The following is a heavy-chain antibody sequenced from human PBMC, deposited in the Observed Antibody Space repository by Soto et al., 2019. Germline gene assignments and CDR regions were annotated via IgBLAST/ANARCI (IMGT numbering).Heavy chain of an antibody. J-gene: IGHJ5*02. CDR2: INVGNGSA. V-gene: IGHV1-3*01. Sequence: ASVKVSGKASGYTYISYSMHWVRQAPGQMRECMVWINVGNGSAKYXXNFQGRVXXNQDASAITGXVELSXLTCEDTGVXYCAREKWASGSRSLDPCGQGTLVTVSX. CDR1: GYTYISYS. CDR3: AREKWASGSRSLDP. D-gene: IGHD6-19*01.